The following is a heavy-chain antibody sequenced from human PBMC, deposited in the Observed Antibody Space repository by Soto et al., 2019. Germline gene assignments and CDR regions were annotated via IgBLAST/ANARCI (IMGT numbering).Heavy chain of an antibody. Sequence: QVQLQQWGAGLLKPSETLSLTCAVYGGSFSGYYWSWIRQPPGKGLEWIGEINHSGSTNYNPSLKSRVTISVDTSKNQFSLKLSSVTAADTAVYYCAREQGLRLESGYDAFDIWGQGTMVTVSS. CDR1: GGSFSGYY. CDR3: AREQGLRLESGYDAFDI. CDR2: INHSGST. J-gene: IGHJ3*02. V-gene: IGHV4-34*01. D-gene: IGHD3-22*01.